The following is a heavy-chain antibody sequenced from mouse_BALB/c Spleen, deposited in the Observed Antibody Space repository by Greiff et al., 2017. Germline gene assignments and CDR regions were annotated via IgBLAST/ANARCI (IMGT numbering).Heavy chain of an antibody. Sequence: EVKLMESGGGLVKPGGSLKLSCAASGFTFSSYAMSWVRQTPEKRLEWVATISSGGSYTYYPDSVKGRFTISRDNAKNTLYLQMSSLRSEDTAMYYCARHVYYGNVPWYFDVWGAGTTVTVSS. CDR1: GFTFSSYA. D-gene: IGHD2-1*01. V-gene: IGHV5-9-3*01. J-gene: IGHJ1*01. CDR2: ISSGGSYT. CDR3: ARHVYYGNVPWYFDV.